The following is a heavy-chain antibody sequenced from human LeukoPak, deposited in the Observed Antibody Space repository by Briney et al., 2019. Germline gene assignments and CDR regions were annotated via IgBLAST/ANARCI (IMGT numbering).Heavy chain of an antibody. J-gene: IGHJ4*02. Sequence: SGTLPLTCAVSGGSISSSNWWSWVRQPPGKGLEWIGEIYHSGSTNYNPSLKSRVTISVDKSKNQFSLKLSSVTAADTAVYYCARLTGDSSGYYYGYWGQGTLVTVSS. CDR2: IYHSGST. CDR3: ARLTGDSSGYYYGY. D-gene: IGHD3-22*01. V-gene: IGHV4-4*02. CDR1: GGSISSSNW.